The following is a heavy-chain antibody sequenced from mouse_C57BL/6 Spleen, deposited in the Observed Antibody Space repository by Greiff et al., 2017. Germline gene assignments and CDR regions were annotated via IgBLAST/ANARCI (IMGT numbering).Heavy chain of an antibody. J-gene: IGHJ2*01. V-gene: IGHV1-62-2*01. CDR1: GYTFTEYT. CDR2: FYPGSGSI. Sequence: VKVVESGAELVKPGASVKLSCKASGYTFTEYTIHWVKQRSGQGLEWIGWFYPGSGSIKYNEKFKDKATLTADKSSSTVYMELSRLTSEDSAVYFCARHHAYLYYFDYWGQGTTLTVSS. CDR3: ARHHAYLYYFDY. D-gene: IGHD2-10*01.